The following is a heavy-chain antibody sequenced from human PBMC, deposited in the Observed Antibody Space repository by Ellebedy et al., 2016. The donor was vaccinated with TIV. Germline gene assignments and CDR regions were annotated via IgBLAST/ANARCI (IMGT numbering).Heavy chain of an antibody. V-gene: IGHV4-59*01. D-gene: IGHD5-12*01. CDR1: GGSISSYY. J-gene: IGHJ6*02. CDR3: ARIVAKGMDV. CDR2: IYYRGST. Sequence: SETLSLTCTVSGGSISSYYWSWIRQPPGKGLEWIGYIYYRGSTNYNPSLKSRVTISVDTSKNQFSLKLSSVTAADTAVYYCARIVAKGMDVWGQGTTVTVSS.